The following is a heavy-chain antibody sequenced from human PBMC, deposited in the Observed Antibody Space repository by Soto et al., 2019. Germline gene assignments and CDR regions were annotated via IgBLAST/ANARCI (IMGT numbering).Heavy chain of an antibody. CDR2: ISSSSSYI. CDR1: GFTFSSYS. CDR3: TRADSSGYYHYYGMDV. J-gene: IGHJ6*02. Sequence: GGSLRLSCAASGFTFSSYSMNWVRQAPGKGLEWVSSISSSSSYIYYADSVKGRFTISRDNAKNSLYLQMNSLRAEDTAVYYCTRADSSGYYHYYGMDVCGQGTTVIVSS. V-gene: IGHV3-21*01. D-gene: IGHD3-22*01.